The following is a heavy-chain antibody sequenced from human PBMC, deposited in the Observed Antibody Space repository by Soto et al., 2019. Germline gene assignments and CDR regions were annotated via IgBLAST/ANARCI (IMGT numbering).Heavy chain of an antibody. J-gene: IGHJ4*02. CDR1: GGSFNNYV. D-gene: IGHD2-2*01. CDR3: ARGQPDKSDY. CDR2: IIPILGSA. Sequence: QVQLVQSGAEVKKPGSSVKVSCKASGGSFNNYVVTWVRQAPGQGLEWMGGIIPILGSANNAQKLQGRVTITADESTDTVYMELSSQSTEDTAVSYSARGQPDKSDYWGKGTLVTVSS. V-gene: IGHV1-69*11.